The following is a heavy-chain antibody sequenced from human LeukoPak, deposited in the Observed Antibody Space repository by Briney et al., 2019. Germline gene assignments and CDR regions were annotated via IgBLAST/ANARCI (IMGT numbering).Heavy chain of an antibody. CDR3: ARGSKHSSGDY. CDR1: GGTFSSYA. CDR2: IIPILGIA. D-gene: IGHD6-6*01. J-gene: IGHJ4*02. V-gene: IGHV1-69*04. Sequence: ASVKVSCKASGGTFSSYAISWVRQAPGQGLEWMGRIIPILGIANYAQKFQGRVTITADKSTSTAYMELSSLRSEDTAVYYCARGSKHSSGDYWGQGTLVTVSS.